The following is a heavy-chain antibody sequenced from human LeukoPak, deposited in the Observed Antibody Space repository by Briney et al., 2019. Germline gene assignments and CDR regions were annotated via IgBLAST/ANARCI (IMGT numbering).Heavy chain of an antibody. CDR2: VYYSGNT. CDR1: GGSISSYY. D-gene: IGHD1-26*01. J-gene: IGHJ4*02. Sequence: PSETLSLTCTVSGGSISSYYWSWIRQPPGKGLEWIGYVYYSGNTNLNPSLKSRVTLSIDTSKNQFSLKLSSVTAADTAVYYCARVGSGNFDSWGQGTLVTVSS. CDR3: ARVGSGNFDS. V-gene: IGHV4-59*01.